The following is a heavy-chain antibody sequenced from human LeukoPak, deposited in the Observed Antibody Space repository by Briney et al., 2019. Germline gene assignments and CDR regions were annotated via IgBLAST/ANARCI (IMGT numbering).Heavy chain of an antibody. CDR1: GGSISSSSYY. CDR3: ARRLWRTHYFDY. V-gene: IGHV4-39*01. CDR2: IYYSGST. J-gene: IGHJ4*02. D-gene: IGHD3-16*01. Sequence: PSETLSLTCTVSGGSISSSSYYWGWIRQPPGKGLEWIGTIYYSGSTFSNPSFRSRVTISVDTSQNQFSLKLSSVTAADTAVYYCARRLWRTHYFDYWGQGTLVTVSS.